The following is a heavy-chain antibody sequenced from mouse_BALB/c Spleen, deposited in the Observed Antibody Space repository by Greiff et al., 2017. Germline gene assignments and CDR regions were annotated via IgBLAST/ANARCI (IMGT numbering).Heavy chain of an antibody. V-gene: IGHV5-17*02. Sequence: EVQLQQSGGGLVQPGGSRKLSCAASGFTFSSFGMHWVRQAPEKGLEWVAYISSGSSTIYYADTVKGRFTISRDNPKNTLFLQMTSLRSEDTAMYYGARNTATFAYWGQGTLVTVSA. CDR3: ARNTATFAY. CDR2: ISSGSSTI. J-gene: IGHJ3*01. D-gene: IGHD1-2*01. CDR1: GFTFSSFG.